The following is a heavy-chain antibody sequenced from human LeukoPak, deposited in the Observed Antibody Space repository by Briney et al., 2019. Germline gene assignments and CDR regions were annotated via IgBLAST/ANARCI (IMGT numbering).Heavy chain of an antibody. D-gene: IGHD3-10*01. J-gene: IGHJ5*02. CDR1: GDSISSSSFY. Sequence: SETLFLTCTVSGDSISSSSFYWSWIRQPPGKGLEWIGHIFYTGSSNYNPSLKSRVTISLDRSKNQFSLRLTSVTAADTAVYYCARAGAWQIDPWGQGTLVTVSS. CDR2: IFYTGSS. CDR3: ARAGAWQIDP. V-gene: IGHV4-61*01.